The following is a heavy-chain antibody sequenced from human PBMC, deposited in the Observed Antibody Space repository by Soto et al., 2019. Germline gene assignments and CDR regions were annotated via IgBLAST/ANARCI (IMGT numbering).Heavy chain of an antibody. CDR1: GGSFSGYY. V-gene: IGHV4-34*01. Sequence: QVQLQQWGAGLLKPSETLSLTCAVYGGSFSGYYWSWIRQPPGKGLEWIGEINHSGSTNYNPSLKSRVTISVDTSKNQFSLKLSSVTAADTAVYYCARGNAIPIAVAGTSAFDIWGRGTMVTVSS. D-gene: IGHD6-19*01. J-gene: IGHJ3*02. CDR3: ARGNAIPIAVAGTSAFDI. CDR2: INHSGST.